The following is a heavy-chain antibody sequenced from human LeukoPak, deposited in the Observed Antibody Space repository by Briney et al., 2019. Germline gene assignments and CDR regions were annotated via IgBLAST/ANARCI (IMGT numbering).Heavy chain of an antibody. V-gene: IGHV3-23*01. Sequence: GGSLRLSCAASGFTFSSYGMNWVRQAPGKGLEWVSAISSSGGITYYADSVKGRFTISRDNSKNTVYLQMNSLRVEDTAVYYCTGSSGWYLAYWGQGTLVIGSS. CDR3: TGSSGWYLAY. D-gene: IGHD6-19*01. J-gene: IGHJ4*02. CDR1: GFTFSSYG. CDR2: ISSSGGIT.